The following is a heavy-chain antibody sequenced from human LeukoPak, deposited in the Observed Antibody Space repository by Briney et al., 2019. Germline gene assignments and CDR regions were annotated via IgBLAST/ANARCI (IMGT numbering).Heavy chain of an antibody. Sequence: SETLSLTCIVSGGSINNYYWNWVRQPAGKGLEWIGRIFSSGRTIYNPSLRTRVTMSVDTSKNQFSLALTSVTAADTAIYYCVRIILTDTMVFDSWGLGTLVTVSS. CDR2: IFSSGRT. J-gene: IGHJ4*02. D-gene: IGHD4-23*01. CDR3: VRIILTDTMVFDS. CDR1: GGSINNYY. V-gene: IGHV4-4*07.